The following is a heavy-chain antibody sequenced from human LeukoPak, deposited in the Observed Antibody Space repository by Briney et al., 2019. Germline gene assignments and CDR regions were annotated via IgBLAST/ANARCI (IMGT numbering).Heavy chain of an antibody. D-gene: IGHD5-18*01. CDR2: IYYSGSI. CDR3: ARLHDGYRYGADY. Sequence: SDTLSLTCTVSGGSISSYYWSWIRQPPGKGLEWIGYIYYSGSINYNPSLKSRVTISVDTSKNQFSLKLSPVTAADTAVYYCARLHDGYRYGADYWGQGTLVTAS. J-gene: IGHJ4*02. V-gene: IGHV4-59*08. CDR1: GGSISSYY.